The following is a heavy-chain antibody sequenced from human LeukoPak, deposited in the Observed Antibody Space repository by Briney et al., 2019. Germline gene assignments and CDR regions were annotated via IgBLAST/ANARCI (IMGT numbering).Heavy chain of an antibody. V-gene: IGHV3-7*01. CDR1: GFTFSSYW. CDR2: IKEDGSEK. CDR3: AGGARGYNWYFDL. Sequence: GGSLRLSCAASGFTFSSYWMSWVRQAPGKGLERVANIKEDGSEKYYVDSMKGRFTISRDNAKNSLYLQINSLRAEDTAVYYCAGGARGYNWYFDLWGRGTLVTVSS. D-gene: IGHD3-16*01. J-gene: IGHJ2*01.